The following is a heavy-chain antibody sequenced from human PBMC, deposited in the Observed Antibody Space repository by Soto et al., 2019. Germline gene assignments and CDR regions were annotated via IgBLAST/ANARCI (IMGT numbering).Heavy chain of an antibody. D-gene: IGHD2-15*01. CDR3: VSILCSGGSCYDAFDI. CDR2: IIPILGIA. CDR1: GGTFSSYT. V-gene: IGHV1-69*02. Sequence: SVKVSCKASGGTFSSYTISWVRQAPGQGLEWMGRIIPILGIANYAQKFQGRVTITADKSTSTAYMELSSLRSEDTAVYYCVSILCSGGSCYDAFDIWGQGTMVTVSS. J-gene: IGHJ3*02.